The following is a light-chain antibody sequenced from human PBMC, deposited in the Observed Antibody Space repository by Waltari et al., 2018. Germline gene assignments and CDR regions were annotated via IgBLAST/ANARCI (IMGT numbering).Light chain of an antibody. CDR3: SSYTSSTSVV. Sequence: QSALTQPASVSGSPGQSITISCTGTSSDVGGYNFVSWYQHNPGKAPKLLIYDVNNRPSGVSDRFSGSKSGNTASLTISGHQAEDEAAYYCSSYTSSTSVVFGGGTQLTVL. V-gene: IGLV2-14*03. J-gene: IGLJ2*01. CDR1: SSDVGGYNF. CDR2: DVN.